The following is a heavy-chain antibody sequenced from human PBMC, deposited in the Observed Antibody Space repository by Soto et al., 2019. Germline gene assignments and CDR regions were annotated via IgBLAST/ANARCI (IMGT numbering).Heavy chain of an antibody. D-gene: IGHD3-22*01. CDR2: ISGSGSGT. Sequence: PGGSLRLSCAASGFTFSSYSIYWVRQAPGKGLEWVSGISGSGSGTYYADSVKGRFTISRDNSKNTLYLQMNSLRAEDTAVYYCAIGSSGYYDTFDYWGQGTLVTVSS. CDR1: GFTFSSYS. J-gene: IGHJ4*02. V-gene: IGHV3-23*01. CDR3: AIGSSGYYDTFDY.